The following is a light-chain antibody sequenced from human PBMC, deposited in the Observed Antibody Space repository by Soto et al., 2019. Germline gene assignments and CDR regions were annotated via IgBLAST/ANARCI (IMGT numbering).Light chain of an antibody. CDR1: QSIGRF. J-gene: IGKJ2*01. V-gene: IGKV1-39*01. CDR2: ASS. Sequence: DIQMPQSPSSLSPSVGDRVTISCRASQSIGRFLNWYQQKPGKAPKLLIYASSTLQGVVPSSVRCSGSGTDFTLPISGLQLDDVATYCCQQSYRTPFTFGQGTKRDI. CDR3: QQSYRTPFT.